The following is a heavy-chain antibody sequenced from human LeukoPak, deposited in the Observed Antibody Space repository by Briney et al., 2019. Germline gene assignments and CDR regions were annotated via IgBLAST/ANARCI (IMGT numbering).Heavy chain of an antibody. CDR2: INPNSGGT. Sequence: AASVKVSCKASGYTFTGYYMHWVRQAPGQGLEWMGWINPNSGGTNYAQKFQGRVTMTRDTSISTAYMELSRLRSDDTAVYYCARAHIYYYYYYMDVWGKGTTVTVSS. CDR1: GYTFTGYY. V-gene: IGHV1-2*02. CDR3: ARAHIYYYYYYMDV. J-gene: IGHJ6*03. D-gene: IGHD2-21*01.